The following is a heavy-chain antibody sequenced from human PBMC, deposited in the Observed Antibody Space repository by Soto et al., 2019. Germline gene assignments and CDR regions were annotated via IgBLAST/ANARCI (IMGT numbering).Heavy chain of an antibody. Sequence: QVQLVQSGAEVKKPGPSVKVSCKASGGTFSSYAISWVRQAPGQGLEWMGGIIPIFGTANYAQKFQGRVTITADESTRTAYMERSSLRSEDTAVYYCASAEYSSSIFNWFDPWGQGTLVTVSS. V-gene: IGHV1-69*12. CDR2: IIPIFGTA. D-gene: IGHD6-6*01. J-gene: IGHJ5*02. CDR3: ASAEYSSSIFNWFDP. CDR1: GGTFSSYA.